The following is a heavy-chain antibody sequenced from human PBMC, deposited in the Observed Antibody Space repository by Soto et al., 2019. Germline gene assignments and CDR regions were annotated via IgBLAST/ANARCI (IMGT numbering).Heavy chain of an antibody. D-gene: IGHD5-12*01. CDR3: AKTHSGEFDY. J-gene: IGHJ4*02. CDR1: GFTFSSYG. CDR2: ISYDGSNK. V-gene: IGHV3-30*18. Sequence: QPGGSLRLSCAASGFTFSSYGMHWVRQAPGKGLEWVAVISYDGSNKYYADSVKGRFTISRDNSKNTLYLQMNSLRAEDTAVYYCAKTHSGEFDYWGQGTLVTVSS.